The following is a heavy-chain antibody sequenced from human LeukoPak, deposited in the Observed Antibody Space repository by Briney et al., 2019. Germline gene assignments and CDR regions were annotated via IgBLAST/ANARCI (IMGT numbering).Heavy chain of an antibody. CDR1: GGSISSSSYY. V-gene: IGHV4-39*07. J-gene: IGHJ4*02. D-gene: IGHD4-11*01. CDR2: IYYSGST. CDR3: AREFMTTLTYYFDY. Sequence: SDTRSLTCTVSGGSISSSSYYWGWTRQPPRKGLEWFGSIYYSGSTYYNPSLKSRVTISVDTSKNQFSLKLSSVTAADTAVYYCAREFMTTLTYYFDYWGEGTLVTVSS.